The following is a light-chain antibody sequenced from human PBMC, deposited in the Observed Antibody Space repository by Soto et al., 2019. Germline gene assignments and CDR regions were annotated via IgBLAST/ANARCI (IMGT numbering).Light chain of an antibody. V-gene: IGLV2-14*01. Sequence: QSVLTQPASVSGSPGQSIIISCTGTSSAVGGYNYVSWYQQYPGKAPKLMIYDVSDRPSGVSNRFSGSKSGNTASLTISGLQPEDEADYFCSSYTSGNTPYVFGTGTKLTVL. CDR2: DVS. J-gene: IGLJ1*01. CDR1: SSAVGGYNY. CDR3: SSYTSGNTPYV.